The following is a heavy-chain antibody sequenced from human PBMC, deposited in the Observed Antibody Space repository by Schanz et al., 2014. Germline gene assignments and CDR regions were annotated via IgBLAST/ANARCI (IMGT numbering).Heavy chain of an antibody. V-gene: IGHV3-33*06. Sequence: QVQLVESGGCVVQPGRSLRLSWAAAGFTFSAYGMHWVRQAPGKGMEWVAVILFDGNNKFYADSVKGRFTIYRDNSKNTFYLQMRSLRAEDTDLYYCAKDPHRDYGGKPQTFDIWGQGTMVTVSS. CDR3: AKDPHRDYGGKPQTFDI. D-gene: IGHD4-17*01. CDR2: ILFDGNNK. J-gene: IGHJ3*02. CDR1: GFTFSAYG.